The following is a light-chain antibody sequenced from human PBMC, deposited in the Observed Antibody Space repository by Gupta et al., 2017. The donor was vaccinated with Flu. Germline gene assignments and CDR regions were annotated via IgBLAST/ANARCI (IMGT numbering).Light chain of an antibody. J-gene: IGKJ1*01. CDR1: QDVRNY. Sequence: PSSLSASVGDRVTITCRTSQDVRNYLHWYQQKAGSAPKLLVYGASSLQNGVPSRFRGSGSGTDFTLTITNLQPEDFATYFCQHTNNSPRTFGQGTKVEVK. V-gene: IGKV1-39*01. CDR2: GAS. CDR3: QHTNNSPRT.